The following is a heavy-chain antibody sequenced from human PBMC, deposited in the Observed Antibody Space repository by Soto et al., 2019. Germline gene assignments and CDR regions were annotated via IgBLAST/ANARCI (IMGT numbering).Heavy chain of an antibody. CDR1: GFTFGRHW. Sequence: EVQVVESGGGLVQPGGSLRLSCAGSGFTFGRHWMTWVRQAPGKGLEWVANIKEDGSEIYYVDSVKGRFTISRDNAKNSVYLQMNSLRAEDTALYYCARDTYGDNGQVPDYWGQGTLVTVSS. J-gene: IGHJ4*02. CDR2: IKEDGSEI. V-gene: IGHV3-7*01. D-gene: IGHD4-17*01. CDR3: ARDTYGDNGQVPDY.